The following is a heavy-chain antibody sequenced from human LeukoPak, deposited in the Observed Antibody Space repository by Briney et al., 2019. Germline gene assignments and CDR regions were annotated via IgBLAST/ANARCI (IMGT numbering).Heavy chain of an antibody. CDR3: ATDGYSGYDWYYFDY. CDR1: GYTLTELS. J-gene: IGHJ4*02. D-gene: IGHD5-12*01. Sequence: ASVKASCKVSGYTLTELSMHWVRQAPGKGLEWMGGFDPEDGETIYAQKFQGRVTMTEDTSTDTAYMELSSLRSEDTAVYYCATDGYSGYDWYYFDYWGQGTLVTVSS. CDR2: FDPEDGET. V-gene: IGHV1-24*01.